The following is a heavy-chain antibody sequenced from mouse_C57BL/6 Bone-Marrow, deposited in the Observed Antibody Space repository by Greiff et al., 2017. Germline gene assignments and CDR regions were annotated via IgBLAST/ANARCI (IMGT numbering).Heavy chain of an antibody. CDR2: FTMYSDST. CDR3: ARDYGSSRFAY. CDR1: YFAFMASA. J-gene: IGHJ3*01. V-gene: IGHV1-49*01. D-gene: IGHD1-1*01. Sequence: LVESGAELVRPGSSVKLSCKDSYFAFMASAMHWVKQRPGHGLEWIGSFTMYSDSTEYSEHFKGKATLTANPSSSTAYMELSSRTAEDSAVYYCARDYGSSRFAYWGKGTLVTVSA.